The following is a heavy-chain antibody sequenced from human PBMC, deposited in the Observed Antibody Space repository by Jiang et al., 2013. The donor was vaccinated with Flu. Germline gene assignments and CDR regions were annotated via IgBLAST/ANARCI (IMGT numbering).Heavy chain of an antibody. V-gene: IGHV6-1*01. CDR1: GDSVSSNSGA. CDR3: ARQSGSGSPFDF. J-gene: IGHJ4*01. Sequence: SQTLSLTCAISGDSVSSNSGAWNWIRQSPSRGLEWLGRTYYRSRWYNDYAVSVKSRLSIVSDTSKNQFSLQLNSVTPEDTAVYYCARQSGSGSPFDFWGRGTRGHRLL. CDR2: TYYRSRWYN. D-gene: IGHD3-10*01.